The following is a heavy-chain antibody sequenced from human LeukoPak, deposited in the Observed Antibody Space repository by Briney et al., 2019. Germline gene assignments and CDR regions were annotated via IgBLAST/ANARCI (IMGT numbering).Heavy chain of an antibody. J-gene: IGHJ4*02. CDR3: AREQEGFDY. CDR1: GYTFTNNY. CDR2: IYPRDGST. V-gene: IGHV1-46*01. Sequence: ASVNVSFKASGYTFTNNYLHWVRQAPGQGLEWMGMIYPRDGSTSYAQNFQGRVTVTRDTSTTTVHMELSGLRSEDTAVYYCAREQEGFDYWGQGTLVTVSS.